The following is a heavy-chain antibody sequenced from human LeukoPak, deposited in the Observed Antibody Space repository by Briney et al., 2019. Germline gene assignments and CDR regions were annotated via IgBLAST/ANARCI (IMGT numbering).Heavy chain of an antibody. CDR1: GFTFSSYS. CDR3: ARDEATDYGDYSSPGY. D-gene: IGHD4-17*01. J-gene: IGHJ4*02. CDR2: ISSSSSYI. V-gene: IGHV3-21*01. Sequence: GGSLRLSCAASGFTFSSYSMNWVRQAPGKGLEWVSSISSSSSYIYYADSVKGRFTISRDNAKNSLYLQMNSLRAEDTAVYYCARDEATDYGDYSSPGYWGQGTLVTVSP.